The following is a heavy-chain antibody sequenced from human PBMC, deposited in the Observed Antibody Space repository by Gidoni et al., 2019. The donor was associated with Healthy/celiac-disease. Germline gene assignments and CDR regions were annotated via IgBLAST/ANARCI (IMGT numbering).Heavy chain of an antibody. CDR3: ARGLAIQLWAQEVLPWFDP. CDR2: INAGNGNT. V-gene: IGHV1-3*01. J-gene: IGHJ5*02. CDR1: GYTFTSYA. Sequence: QVQLVQSGAEVKKPGASVKVSCKASGYTFTSYAMHWVRQAPGQRLEWMGWINAGNGNTKYSQKFQGRVTITRDTSASTAYMELSSLRSEDTAVYYCARGLAIQLWAQEVLPWFDPWGQGTLVTVSS. D-gene: IGHD5-18*01.